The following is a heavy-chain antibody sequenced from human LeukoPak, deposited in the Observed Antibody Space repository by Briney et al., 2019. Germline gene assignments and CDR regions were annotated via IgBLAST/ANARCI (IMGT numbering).Heavy chain of an antibody. CDR1: GLTFSSYS. Sequence: GGSLRLSCAASGLTFSSYSMNWVRQAPGKGLEWVSSISSSSSYIYYADSVKGRFTISRDNAKNSLYLQMNSLRAEDTAVYYCASEYYYMDVWGKGTTVTVSS. J-gene: IGHJ6*03. CDR2: ISSSSSYI. CDR3: ASEYYYMDV. V-gene: IGHV3-21*01.